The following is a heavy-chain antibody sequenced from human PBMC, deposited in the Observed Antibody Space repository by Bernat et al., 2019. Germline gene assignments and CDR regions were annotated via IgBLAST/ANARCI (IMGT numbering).Heavy chain of an antibody. V-gene: IGHV3-23*04. CDR1: GFTFSSYA. J-gene: IGHJ4*02. CDR2: ISGSGGST. CDR3: ATLWGVEVVTATFDY. D-gene: IGHD2-21*02. Sequence: EVQLVESGGGLVQPGGSLRLSCAASGFTFSSYAMSWVRQAPGKGLEWVSAISGSGGSTYYAESVKGRFTISRDNSKNTLYLQMNSLRAEDTAVYYGATLWGVEVVTATFDYWGQGTLVTVSS.